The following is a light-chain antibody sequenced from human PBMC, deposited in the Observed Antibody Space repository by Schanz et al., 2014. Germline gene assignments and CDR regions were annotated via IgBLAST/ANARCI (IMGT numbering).Light chain of an antibody. Sequence: QSALTQPASVSGSLGQSITISCTGTSSDVGGYNYVSWYQHHPGKAPKLMIYEGSKRPSGVSNHFSGSKSGNTASLTISGLQAEDEADYYCAAWDDSLNVWVFGGGTKLTVL. CDR1: SSDVGGYNY. CDR2: EGS. CDR3: AAWDDSLNVWV. J-gene: IGLJ3*02. V-gene: IGLV2-14*01.